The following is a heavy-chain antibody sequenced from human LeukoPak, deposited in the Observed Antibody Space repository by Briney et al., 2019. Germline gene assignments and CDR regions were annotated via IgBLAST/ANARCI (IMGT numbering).Heavy chain of an antibody. CDR3: AKDRVSSGYDYDYFVVVLTGFDY. Sequence: GGSLRLSCAASGFTFSSYAMSWVRQAPGKGLEWVSAISGSGGSTYYADSVKGRFTISRDNSKNTLYLQMNSLRAEDTAVYYCAKDRVSSGYDYDYFVVVLTGFDYWGQGTLVTVSS. V-gene: IGHV3-23*01. D-gene: IGHD5-12*01. J-gene: IGHJ4*02. CDR2: ISGSGGST. CDR1: GFTFSSYA.